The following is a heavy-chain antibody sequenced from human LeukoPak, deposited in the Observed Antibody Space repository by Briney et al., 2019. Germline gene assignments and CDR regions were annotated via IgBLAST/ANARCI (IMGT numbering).Heavy chain of an antibody. V-gene: IGHV4-61*02. D-gene: IGHD2-2*01. CDR2: IYTSGST. Sequence: PSETLSLTCTVSGGSISSGSYYWSWIRQPAGKGLEWIGRIYTSGSTNYNPSLKSRVTISVDTSKNQFSLKLSSVTAADTAVYYCARVSPRYCSSTSCSGGLDYWGQGTLVTVSS. J-gene: IGHJ4*02. CDR3: ARVSPRYCSSTSCSGGLDY. CDR1: GGSISSGSYY.